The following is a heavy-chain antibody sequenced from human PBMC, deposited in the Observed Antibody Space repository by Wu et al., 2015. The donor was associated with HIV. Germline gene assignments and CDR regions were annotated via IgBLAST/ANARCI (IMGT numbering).Heavy chain of an antibody. CDR3: ARDRSGSWSLDY. CDR2: INPYNGDT. V-gene: IGHV1-2*02. D-gene: IGHD6-13*01. Sequence: QVQLVQSGTEVKKPGASVKVSCKASGYTFTRYVMSWLRQAPGQGLEWMGWINPYNGDTNYAQKFQGRVTMTRDTSISTAYMELSRLRSDDTAVYYCARDRSGSWSLDYWGQGTLVTVSS. CDR1: GYTFTRYV. J-gene: IGHJ4*02.